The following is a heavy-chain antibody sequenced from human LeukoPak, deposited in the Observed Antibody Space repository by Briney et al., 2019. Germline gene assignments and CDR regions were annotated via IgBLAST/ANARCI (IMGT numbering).Heavy chain of an antibody. CDR3: ADYGVAGVRSSSY. D-gene: IGHD3-10*01. Sequence: RGSLRLSCVPSPLSFRIYAINSGRQAPGERLWRCSTLRVSSGTFYADSVKGRFTPSRDNSMNTLYLQMTGLRADDTAEYYCADYGVAGVRSSSYWGQGTLVTVSS. V-gene: IGHV3-23*01. CDR2: LRVSSGT. J-gene: IGHJ4*02. CDR1: PLSFRIYA.